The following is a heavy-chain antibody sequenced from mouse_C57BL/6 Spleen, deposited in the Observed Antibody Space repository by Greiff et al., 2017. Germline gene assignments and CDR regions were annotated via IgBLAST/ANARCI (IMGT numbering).Heavy chain of an antibody. CDR1: GYTFTDYY. CDR2: INPNNGGT. Sequence: EVQLQQSGPELVKPGASVKISCKASGYTFTDYYMNWVKQSHGKSLEWIGDINPNNGGTSYNQKFKGKATLTVDKSSSTAYMELRSLTSEDSAVYYCASDGDWFAYWGQGTLVTVSA. V-gene: IGHV1-26*01. CDR3: ASDGDWFAY. J-gene: IGHJ3*01.